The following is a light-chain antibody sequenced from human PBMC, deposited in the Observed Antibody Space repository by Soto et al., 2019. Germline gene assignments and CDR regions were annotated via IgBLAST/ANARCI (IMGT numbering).Light chain of an antibody. V-gene: IGLV4-69*01. CDR2: VKSDGSH. J-gene: IGLJ2*01. Sequence: QLVLTHSPSASASLGASVKLTCTLSSGHGNYVIAWHQQQPGKGPRYLMKVKSDGSHNKGDGIPDRFSGSSSGAERYLAISSLQSEDEADYYCQTWDTGIVVFGGGTKLTVL. CDR3: QTWDTGIVV. CDR1: SGHGNYV.